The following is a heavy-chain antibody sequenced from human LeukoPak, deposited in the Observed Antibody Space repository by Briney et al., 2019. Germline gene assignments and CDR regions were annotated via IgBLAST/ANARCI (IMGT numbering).Heavy chain of an antibody. V-gene: IGHV3-7*01. J-gene: IGHJ6*03. CDR1: GFTFSSYW. CDR3: ARDRAKGIIGTYMDV. D-gene: IGHD3-10*01. Sequence: PGGSLRLSCAASGFTFSSYWMSWVRQAPGKGLEWVANIKQDGSEKYYVDSVKGRFTISRDNAKNSLYLQMNSLRAEGTAVYYCARDRAKGIIGTYMDVWGKGTTVTVSS. CDR2: IKQDGSEK.